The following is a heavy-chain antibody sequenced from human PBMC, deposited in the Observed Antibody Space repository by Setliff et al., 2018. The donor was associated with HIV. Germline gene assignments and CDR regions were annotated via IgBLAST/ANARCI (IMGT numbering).Heavy chain of an antibody. CDR3: ARGGHGGYSGYDRLDY. D-gene: IGHD5-12*01. CDR2: ISYDGSNK. Sequence: PGGSLRLSCAASGFTFSSYAMHWVRQAPGKGLEWVAVISYDGSNKYYADSVKGRFTISRDTAYNSLYLQMNSLRAEDTAVYYCARGGHGGYSGYDRLDYWGQGTQVTVSS. J-gene: IGHJ4*02. CDR1: GFTFSSYA. V-gene: IGHV3-30*04.